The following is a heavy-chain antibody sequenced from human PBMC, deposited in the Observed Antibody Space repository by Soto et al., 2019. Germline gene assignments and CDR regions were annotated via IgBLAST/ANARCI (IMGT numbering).Heavy chain of an antibody. CDR2: ISGSGSTT. CDR3: AKDPRIGIAVAGVFDY. V-gene: IGHV3-23*01. Sequence: PGGSLRLSCAASGFTFSSYAMTWVRQAPGRGLGWVSAISGSGSTTYYADSVKGRFTISRDNSKNTLYLQMNSLRAEDTAVYYCAKDPRIGIAVAGVFDYWGQGTLVTVS. J-gene: IGHJ4*02. CDR1: GFTFSSYA. D-gene: IGHD6-19*01.